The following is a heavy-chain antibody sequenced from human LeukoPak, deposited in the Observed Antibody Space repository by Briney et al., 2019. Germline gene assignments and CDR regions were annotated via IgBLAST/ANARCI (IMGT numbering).Heavy chain of an antibody. D-gene: IGHD5-24*01. J-gene: IGHJ4*02. V-gene: IGHV1-46*01. CDR3: ARGAGYNYPYYFDY. CDR2: INPSGDST. Sequence: ASVKVSCKASEYIFTTDYIHWVRQAPGQGLEWMGTINPSGDSTTYAQNFQGRVTMTRDTSTSTVYMELSSLTSEDTAVYYCARGAGYNYPYYFDYWGQGTLVTVSS. CDR1: EYIFTTDY.